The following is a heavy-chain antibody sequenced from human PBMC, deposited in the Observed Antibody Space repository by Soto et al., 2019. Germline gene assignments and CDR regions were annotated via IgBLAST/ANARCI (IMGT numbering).Heavy chain of an antibody. J-gene: IGHJ4*02. D-gene: IGHD6-25*01. CDR1: GFTFSSYA. CDR2: IGGSGGTT. CDR3: AKFFVETGGSSGWPWTFHY. Sequence: EVQLLESGGGLVQPGRSLRLSCAASGFTFSSYAMSWVRQAPGKGLEWVSAIGGSGGTTYYAASVKGRFTISRDNSKNTLFLQMNSLRAEDTAVYYCAKFFVETGGSSGWPWTFHYWGQGTLVTVSS. V-gene: IGHV3-23*01.